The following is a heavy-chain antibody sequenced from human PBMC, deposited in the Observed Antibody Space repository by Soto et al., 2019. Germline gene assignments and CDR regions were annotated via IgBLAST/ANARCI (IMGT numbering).Heavy chain of an antibody. CDR3: ARVVVSYCSGGSCYSHYYYGMDV. D-gene: IGHD2-15*01. Sequence: QVQLVQSGAEVKKPGSSVKVSCKASGGTFSSYAISWVRQSPGQGLEWMGGIIPIFGTANYAQKFQGRVKITADESTSTAYMELSSLGDEDTAVYYCARVVVSYCSGGSCYSHYYYGMDVWGQGTKVTVSS. CDR1: GGTFSSYA. V-gene: IGHV1-69*01. CDR2: IIPIFGTA. J-gene: IGHJ6*02.